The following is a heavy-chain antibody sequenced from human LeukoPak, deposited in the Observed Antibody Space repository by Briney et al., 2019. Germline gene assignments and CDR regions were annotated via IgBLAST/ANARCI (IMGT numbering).Heavy chain of an antibody. CDR1: GGSISSYY. V-gene: IGHV4-59*01. J-gene: IGHJ6*04. CDR2: IYYSGST. D-gene: IGHD6-13*01. Sequence: PSETLSLTCTVSGGSISSYYWSWIRQPPGKGLEWIGYIYYSGSTNYNPSLKSRVTISVDTSKNQFSLKLSSVTAADTAVYYCARDPWQQSGVWGKGTTVTVSS. CDR3: ARDPWQQSGV.